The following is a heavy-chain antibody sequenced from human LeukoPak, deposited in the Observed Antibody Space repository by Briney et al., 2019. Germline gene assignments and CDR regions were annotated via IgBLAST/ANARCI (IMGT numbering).Heavy chain of an antibody. Sequence: GGSLRLSCAASGFTFSSYTMNWVRQAPGKGLEWVSSISSSSSYIYYADLVKGRLTISRDNAKNSLYLQMNSLRAEDTAVYYCARDPTPRYCSGGSCYTHYGMDVWGQGTTVTVSS. CDR3: ARDPTPRYCSGGSCYTHYGMDV. CDR2: ISSSSSYI. V-gene: IGHV3-21*01. J-gene: IGHJ6*02. CDR1: GFTFSSYT. D-gene: IGHD2-15*01.